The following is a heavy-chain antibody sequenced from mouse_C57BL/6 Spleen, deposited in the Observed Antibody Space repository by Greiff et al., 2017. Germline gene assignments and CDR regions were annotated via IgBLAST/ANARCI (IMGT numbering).Heavy chain of an antibody. CDR3: ARSFYDYPYYAMDY. CDR2: IDPSDSET. CDR1: GYTFTSYW. Sequence: QVQLQQPGAELVRPGSSVKLSCKASGYTFTSYWMHWVKQRPIQGLEWIGNIDPSDSETHYNQKFKDKATLTVDKSSSTAYMQLSSLTSEDSAVYFCARSFYDYPYYAMDYGGQGTSVTVSS. D-gene: IGHD2-4*01. J-gene: IGHJ4*01. V-gene: IGHV1-52*01.